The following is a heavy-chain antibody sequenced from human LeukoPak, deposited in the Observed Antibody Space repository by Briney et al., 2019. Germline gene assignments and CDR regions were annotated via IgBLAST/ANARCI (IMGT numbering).Heavy chain of an antibody. J-gene: IGHJ6*02. Sequence: GGSLRLSCAASGFTFSSYAMNWVRQAPGKGLEWVSAISDISGSTYYADSVKGRFTISRDNSKNTLYLQMNSLRAEDTAVYYCARGLGIAGTPSDYGMDVWGQGTTVTVSS. V-gene: IGHV3-23*01. CDR3: ARGLGIAGTPSDYGMDV. CDR2: ISDISGST. CDR1: GFTFSSYA. D-gene: IGHD6-13*01.